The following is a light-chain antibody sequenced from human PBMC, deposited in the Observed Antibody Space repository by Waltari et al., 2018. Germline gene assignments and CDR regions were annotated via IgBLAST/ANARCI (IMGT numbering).Light chain of an antibody. CDR1: SLPNKY. J-gene: IGLJ2*01. CDR2: EDN. CDR3: YSTDRTGKQRV. V-gene: IGLV3-10*01. Sequence: SYELTQPPSVSVSPGQTARITCSGDSLPNKYGYLYQQKSGQAPVLVIYEDNKRRSGIPERFSGSSSGTMVTLTISGAQVEDEGDYYCYSTDRTGKQRVFGGGTKLTVL.